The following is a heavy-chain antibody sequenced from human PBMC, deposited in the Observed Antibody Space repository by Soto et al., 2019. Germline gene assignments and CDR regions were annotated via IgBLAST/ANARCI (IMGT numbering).Heavy chain of an antibody. CDR2: IIPIFGTA. V-gene: IGHV1-69*13. CDR1: GGTFSSYA. Sequence: SVKVSCKASGGTFSSYAISWVRQAPGQGLEWMGGIIPIFGTANYAQKFQGRVTITADESTSTAYMELSSLRSEDTAVYYCARGVLGEQSLDYYYYYGMDVWGQGTTVTVSS. CDR3: ARGVLGEQSLDYYYYYGMDV. D-gene: IGHD3-16*01. J-gene: IGHJ6*02.